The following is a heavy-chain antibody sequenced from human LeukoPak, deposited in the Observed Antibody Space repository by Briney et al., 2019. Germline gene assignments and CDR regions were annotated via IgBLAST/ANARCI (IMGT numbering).Heavy chain of an antibody. D-gene: IGHD3-10*01. CDR2: MYHSGST. CDR3: ARGPRFGELLWHWFDP. Sequence: SETLSVTCTVSGYSISSGHYWGWIRQPPGKGLEWIGSMYHSGSTYYNPPLKSRVTISEDTSKNQFSLKLRSVTAADTAVYYCARGPRFGELLWHWFDPWGQGTLVTVSS. V-gene: IGHV4-38-2*02. J-gene: IGHJ5*02. CDR1: GYSISSGHY.